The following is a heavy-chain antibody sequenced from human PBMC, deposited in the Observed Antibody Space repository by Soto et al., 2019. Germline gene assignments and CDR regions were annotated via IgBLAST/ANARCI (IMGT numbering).Heavy chain of an antibody. Sequence: GGSLRLSCAASGFTFSNAWMNWVRQAPGKGLEWVSYISSSSSTIFYTDSVKGRFTVSRDNAKNSLYLQMNSLRAEDTAVYYYARPTYYYDSSGPPAYWGQGTLVTVSS. J-gene: IGHJ4*02. CDR2: ISSSSSTI. CDR1: GFTFSNAW. V-gene: IGHV3-48*01. D-gene: IGHD3-22*01. CDR3: ARPTYYYDSSGPPAY.